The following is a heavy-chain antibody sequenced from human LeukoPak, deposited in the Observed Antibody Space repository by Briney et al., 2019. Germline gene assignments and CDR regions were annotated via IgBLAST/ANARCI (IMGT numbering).Heavy chain of an antibody. CDR3: ARSVVTLYWYFDL. CDR2: IYNSGST. D-gene: IGHD4-23*01. CDR1: GGSISSYY. Sequence: SETLSLTCTVSGGSISSYYWSWIRQPPGKGLEWIGYIYNSGSTNYNPSLKSRVTISLDTSKNQFSLKLSSVTTADTAVYYCARSVVTLYWYFDLWGRGTLVTVSS. V-gene: IGHV4-59*01. J-gene: IGHJ2*01.